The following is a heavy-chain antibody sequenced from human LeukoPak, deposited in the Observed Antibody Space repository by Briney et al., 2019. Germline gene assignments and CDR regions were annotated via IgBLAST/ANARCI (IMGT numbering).Heavy chain of an antibody. V-gene: IGHV4-34*01. D-gene: IGHD6-13*01. CDR1: GGSFSGYY. Sequence: SEPLSLTCAVYGGSFSGYYWSWIRQPPGKGLDWIGEINHSRSTNHNPSLKSRVTISVDTSKNQFSLKLSSVTAADTAVYYCARFRGVAAAHLYYFVYWGQGTVVTVSS. J-gene: IGHJ4*02. CDR2: INHSRST. CDR3: ARFRGVAAAHLYYFVY.